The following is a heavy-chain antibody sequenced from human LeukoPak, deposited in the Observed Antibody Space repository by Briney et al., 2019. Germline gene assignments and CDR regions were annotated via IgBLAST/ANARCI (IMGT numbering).Heavy chain of an antibody. D-gene: IGHD6-13*01. Sequence: GGSLGLSCAASGFTFSSYWMHWVRQAAGKGLVWVSRINSDGSSTSYADSVKGRFTISRDNAKNTLYLQMNSLRAEDTAVYYCARVGRPYSSSWYDWFDPWGQGTLVTVSS. J-gene: IGHJ5*02. V-gene: IGHV3-74*01. CDR3: ARVGRPYSSSWYDWFDP. CDR1: GFTFSSYW. CDR2: INSDGSST.